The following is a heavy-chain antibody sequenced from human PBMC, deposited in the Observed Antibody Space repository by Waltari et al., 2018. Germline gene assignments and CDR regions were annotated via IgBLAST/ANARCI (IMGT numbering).Heavy chain of an antibody. J-gene: IGHJ5*02. CDR2: IIPIVGTA. CDR1: GGTFSSDA. Sequence: QVQLGQSGAEVKKPGSSVKVSCKASGGTFSSDAISWVRQAPGQGLEWMGGIIPIVGTANYAQKFQGRVTITADESTSTAYMELSSLRSEDTAVYYCARGYSSSSLGGWFDPWGQGTLVTVSS. D-gene: IGHD6-6*01. CDR3: ARGYSSSSLGGWFDP. V-gene: IGHV1-69*12.